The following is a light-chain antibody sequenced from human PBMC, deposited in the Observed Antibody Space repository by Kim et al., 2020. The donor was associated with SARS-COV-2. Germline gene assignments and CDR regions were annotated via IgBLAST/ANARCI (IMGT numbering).Light chain of an antibody. J-gene: IGKJ4*01. V-gene: IGKV3-20*01. CDR1: QSVTSNY. CDR2: GGS. CDR3: HQYAGSPLT. Sequence: EIVLTQSPGTLSLSPGERASLSCRASQSVTSNYLAWYQQKPGQAPRLLIYGGSSRATGIPDRFSGSGSGTDFTLTISRLEPEDFAVYYCHQYAGSPLTFGGGTKLE.